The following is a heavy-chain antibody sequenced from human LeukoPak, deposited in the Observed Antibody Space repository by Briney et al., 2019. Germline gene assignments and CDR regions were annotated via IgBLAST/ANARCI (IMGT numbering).Heavy chain of an antibody. J-gene: IGHJ6*03. D-gene: IGHD6-6*01. CDR1: GGSYSGYY. CDR2: INHSGST. Sequence: PSETLSLTCAVYGGSYSGYYWSWIRQPPGKGLEWIGEINHSGSTNYNPSLKSRVTISVDTSKNQFSLKLSSVTAADTAVYYCAREFTAARRGNGKYYYYMDVWGKGTTVTVSS. CDR3: AREFTAARRGNGKYYYYMDV. V-gene: IGHV4-34*01.